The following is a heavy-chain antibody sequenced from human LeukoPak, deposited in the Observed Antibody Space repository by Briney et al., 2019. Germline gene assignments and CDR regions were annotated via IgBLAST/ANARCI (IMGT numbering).Heavy chain of an antibody. Sequence: SETLSLTCTVSGGSISSYYWNWIRQPPGKGLEWIGYIYYSGSTNYNPSLKSRVTISVDTSKNQFSLKLSSVTAADTAAYYCARVTSLGSAASNDAFDIWGQGTMVTVSS. D-gene: IGHD2-15*01. J-gene: IGHJ3*02. CDR1: GGSISSYY. V-gene: IGHV4-59*01. CDR3: ARVTSLGSAASNDAFDI. CDR2: IYYSGST.